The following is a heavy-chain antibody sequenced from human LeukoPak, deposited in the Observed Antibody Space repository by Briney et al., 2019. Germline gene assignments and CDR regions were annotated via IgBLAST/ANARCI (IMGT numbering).Heavy chain of an antibody. V-gene: IGHV3-15*01. D-gene: IGHD1-26*01. J-gene: IGHJ4*02. CDR2: IKSKTDGGTT. CDR1: GFTFSNAW. CDR3: TTHSGSYLFLYYFDY. Sequence: GGPLRLSCAASGFTFSNAWMSWVRQAPGKGLEWVGRIKSKTDGGTTDYAAPVKGRFTISRDDSKNTLYLQMNSLKTEDTAVYYCTTHSGSYLFLYYFDYWDQGTLVTVSS.